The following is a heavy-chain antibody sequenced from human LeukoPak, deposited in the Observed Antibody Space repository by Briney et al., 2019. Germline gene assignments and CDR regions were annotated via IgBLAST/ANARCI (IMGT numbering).Heavy chain of an antibody. Sequence: SETLSLTCTVSGGSISSGGYYWSWIRQPPGKGLEWIGYIYHSGSTYYNPSLKSRVTISVDRSKNQFSLKLSSVTAADTAVYYCAREGPPDYWGQGTLVTVSS. CDR3: AREGPPDY. J-gene: IGHJ4*02. CDR1: GGSISSGGYY. V-gene: IGHV4-30-2*01. CDR2: IYHSGST.